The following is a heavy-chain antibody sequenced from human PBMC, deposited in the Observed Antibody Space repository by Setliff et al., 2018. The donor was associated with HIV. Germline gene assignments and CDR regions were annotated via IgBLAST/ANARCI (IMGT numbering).Heavy chain of an antibody. V-gene: IGHV1-69*06. J-gene: IGHJ6*03. CDR1: GGTFSSHA. CDR3: ARCGAGEWHLYMDV. D-gene: IGHD3-16*01. CDR2: IIPIFVTA. Sequence: GASVKVSCKASGGTFSSHAISWVRQAPGQGLEWMGGIIPIFVTANYAQKIKGRVTFTADKSTSTVYMELSSLRSEDTAVYYCARCGAGEWHLYMDVWGKGTAVTVSS.